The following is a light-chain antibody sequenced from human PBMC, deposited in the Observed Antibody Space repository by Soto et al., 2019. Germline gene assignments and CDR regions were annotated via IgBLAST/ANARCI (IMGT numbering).Light chain of an antibody. CDR1: SSDVGSYNL. Sequence: LTQPASVSGSPGQSITISCTGTSSDVGSYNLVSWYQQHPGKAPKLMIYEGSKRPSGVSNRFSGSKSGNTASLTIAGLQAEDEADYYCCSYAGSSTFYVFGTGTKVTVL. CDR2: EGS. V-gene: IGLV2-23*01. CDR3: CSYAGSSTFYV. J-gene: IGLJ1*01.